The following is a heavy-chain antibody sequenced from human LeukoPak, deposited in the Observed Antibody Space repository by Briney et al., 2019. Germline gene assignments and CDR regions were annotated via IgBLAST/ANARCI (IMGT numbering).Heavy chain of an antibody. J-gene: IGHJ4*02. CDR3: VRETSSSAHY. V-gene: IGHV4-39*07. D-gene: IGHD6-6*01. Sequence: SETRSLTGTVSGGSMSSGDYYWAWVRQPPEKGLEWIGSISYSGRTFYKPSLTSRVAISIDASKSQFSLRLSSVTAADTAVYYCVRETSSSAHYWGQGTLVTVSS. CDR1: GGSMSSGDYY. CDR2: ISYSGRT.